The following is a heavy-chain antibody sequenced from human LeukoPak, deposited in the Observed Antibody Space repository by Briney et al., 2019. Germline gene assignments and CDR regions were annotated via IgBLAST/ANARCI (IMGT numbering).Heavy chain of an antibody. J-gene: IGHJ4*02. CDR1: GGTFISYA. V-gene: IGHV1-69*01. D-gene: IGHD4-17*01. Sequence: SVKVSCKASGGTFISYAISWVRQAPGQGLEWMGGIIPIFGTANYAQKFQGRVTITADESTSTAYMELSSLRSEDTAVYYCARGDREVTTFFDYWGQGTLVTVSS. CDR2: IIPIFGTA. CDR3: ARGDREVTTFFDY.